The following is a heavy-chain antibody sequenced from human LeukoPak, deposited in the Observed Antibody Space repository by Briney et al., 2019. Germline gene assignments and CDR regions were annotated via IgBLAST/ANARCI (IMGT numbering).Heavy chain of an antibody. CDR2: ITHSGETT. J-gene: IGHJ4*02. CDR1: GFTFDTYA. Sequence: GGSLRLSCAASGFTFDTYAMTWVRQAPGKGLEWVSTITHSGETTHYADSVKGRFTISRDNSRKTLFLQMNSLRVEDTAVYYCAKDPRQGGGMLFDYWGQGNLVTVSS. D-gene: IGHD1-14*01. V-gene: IGHV3-23*01. CDR3: AKDPRQGGGMLFDY.